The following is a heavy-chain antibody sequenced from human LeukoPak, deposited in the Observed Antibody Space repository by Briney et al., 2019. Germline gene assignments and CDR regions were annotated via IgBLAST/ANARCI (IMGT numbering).Heavy chain of an antibody. V-gene: IGHV1-69*05. D-gene: IGHD3-3*01. CDR3: ARGRFTIFGVVPPDY. CDR2: IIPIFGTA. J-gene: IGHJ4*02. Sequence: SVKVSCKASGGTFSGYAISWVRQAPGQGLEWMGGIIPIFGTANYAQKFQGRVTITTDESTSTAYMELSSLRSEDTAVYYCARGRFTIFGVVPPDYWGQGTLVTVSS. CDR1: GGTFSGYA.